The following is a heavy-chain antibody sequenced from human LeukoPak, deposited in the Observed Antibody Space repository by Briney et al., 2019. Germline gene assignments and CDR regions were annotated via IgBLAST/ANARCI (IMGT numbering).Heavy chain of an antibody. V-gene: IGHV3-7*05. CDR1: GLTFSNYL. D-gene: IGHD6-6*01. J-gene: IGHJ5*02. CDR2: IKEDGGTK. Sequence: GGSLTLSCTACGLTFSNYLKTWVRQAPGKGLEWVANIKEDGGTKYYLHSVKGRFTISRDNPKNSLYLRVDSLRGDDTAVYFCARIGYASSSLDLWGQGALVTVSS. CDR3: ARIGYASSSLDL.